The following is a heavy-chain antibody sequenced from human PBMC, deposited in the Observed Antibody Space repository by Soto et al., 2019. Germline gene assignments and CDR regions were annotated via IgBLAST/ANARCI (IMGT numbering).Heavy chain of an antibody. Sequence: ASVKVSCKASGYTFTTYDINWVRQAPGQGLEWLGWMDPNSGSTGYAQNFQGRITMTRNISRNTAHMELSSLQSEDTAVHYCARERKFDFWRKGLDVWGQGTTVTVSS. J-gene: IGHJ6*02. CDR2: MDPNSGST. CDR1: GYTFTTYD. CDR3: ARERKFDFWRKGLDV. D-gene: IGHD3-3*01. V-gene: IGHV1-8*01.